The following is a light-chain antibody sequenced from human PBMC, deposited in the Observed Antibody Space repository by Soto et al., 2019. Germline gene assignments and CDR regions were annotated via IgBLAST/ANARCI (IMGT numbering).Light chain of an antibody. Sequence: IQMTQSPSTLSGSVGDRVTITCRASQTISSWLAWYQQKPGKAPKVLIYKASTLESGVPSRFSGSGSGTEFTLTINGLQPDDFATYYCQHYQSYLWTFGQGTKVDIK. CDR3: QHYQSYLWT. CDR2: KAS. V-gene: IGKV1-5*03. CDR1: QTISSW. J-gene: IGKJ1*01.